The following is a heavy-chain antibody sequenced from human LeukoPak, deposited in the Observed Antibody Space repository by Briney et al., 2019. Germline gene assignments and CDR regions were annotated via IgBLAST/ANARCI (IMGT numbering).Heavy chain of an antibody. Sequence: PSETLSLTCTVSGGSISSSSYSWSWIRQPAGKGLEWIGRIYTSGSTNYNPSLKSRVTMSVDTSKNQFSLKLSSVIAADTAVYYCARGSMVRGVIDYWGQGTLVTVSS. CDR2: IYTSGST. J-gene: IGHJ4*02. CDR1: GGSISSSSYS. CDR3: ARGSMVRGVIDY. D-gene: IGHD3-10*01. V-gene: IGHV4-61*02.